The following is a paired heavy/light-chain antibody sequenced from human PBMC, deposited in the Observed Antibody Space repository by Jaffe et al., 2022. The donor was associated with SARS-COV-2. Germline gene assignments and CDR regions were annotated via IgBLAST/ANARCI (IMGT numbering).Light chain of an antibody. V-gene: IGKV3-11*01. CDR3: QQRSNWRIT. CDR1: QSVSSY. CDR2: DAS. J-gene: IGKJ5*01. Sequence: EIVLTQSPATLSLSPGERATLSCRASQSVSSYLAWYQQKPGQAPRLLIYDASNRATGIPARFSGSGSGTDFTLTISSLEPEDFAVYYCQQRSNWRITFGQGTRLEIK.
Heavy chain of an antibody. CDR3: ARHSAANPYYYGSGSYYNVGWFDP. CDR1: GGSISSSSYY. D-gene: IGHD3-10*01. J-gene: IGHJ5*02. V-gene: IGHV4-39*01. Sequence: QLQLQESGPGLVKPSETLSLTCTVSGGSISSSSYYWGWIRQPPGKGLEWIGSIYYSGSTYYNPSLKSRVTISVDTSKNQFSLKLSSVTAADTAVYYCARHSAANPYYYGSGSYYNVGWFDPWGQGTLVTVSS. CDR2: IYYSGST.